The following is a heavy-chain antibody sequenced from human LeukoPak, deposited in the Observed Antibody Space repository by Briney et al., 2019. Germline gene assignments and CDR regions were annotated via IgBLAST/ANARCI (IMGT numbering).Heavy chain of an antibody. J-gene: IGHJ4*02. CDR3: ARRYCSSTSCSLPFDY. CDR1: GYSFTSYW. D-gene: IGHD2-2*01. CDR2: IYPGDSDT. V-gene: IGHV5-51*01. Sequence: GESLKICCKGSGYSFTSYWIGWVRQMPGKGLEWMGIIYPGDSDTRYSPSFQGQVTISADKSISTAYLQWSSLKASDTAMYYCARRYCSSTSCSLPFDYWGQGTLVTVSS.